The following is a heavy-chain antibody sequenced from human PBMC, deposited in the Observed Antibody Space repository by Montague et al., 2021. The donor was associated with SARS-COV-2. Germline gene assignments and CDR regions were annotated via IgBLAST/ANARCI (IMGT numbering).Heavy chain of an antibody. V-gene: IGHV4-34*01. CDR3: ARWDPQTLTLIGLRGKSASES. CDR2: INHSGST. J-gene: IGHJ5*02. D-gene: IGHD4-23*01. Sequence: SETLSLTCAVYGGSFSGYYWTWIRQSPGKGLEWIAEINHSGSTNYNFDPSLRSRVTISVDTSKSQFSLTLTSVTAADTGVYYCARWDPQTLTLIGLRGKSASESWGQGTLVTVSS. CDR1: GGSFSGYY.